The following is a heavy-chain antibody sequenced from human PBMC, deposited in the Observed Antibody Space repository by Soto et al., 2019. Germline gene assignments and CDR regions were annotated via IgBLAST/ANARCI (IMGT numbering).Heavy chain of an antibody. CDR3: AKVVTGIDY. D-gene: IGHD2-21*01. CDR1: GFTFSSYS. CDR2: ISGSGIST. V-gene: IGHV3-23*01. J-gene: IGHJ4*02. Sequence: PGGSLRLSCAASGFTFSSYSMNWVRQAPGKGLEWVSTISGSGISTHYADSLKGRFTISRDNSKNTLYLQMYSLRVEDTAVYYCAKVVTGIDYWGQGTLVTVSS.